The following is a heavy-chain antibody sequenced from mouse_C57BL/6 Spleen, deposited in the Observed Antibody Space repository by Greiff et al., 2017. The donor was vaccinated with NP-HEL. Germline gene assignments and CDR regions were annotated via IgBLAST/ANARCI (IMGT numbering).Heavy chain of an antibody. D-gene: IGHD1-1*02. J-gene: IGHJ2*01. Sequence: VQLQQSGAELARPGASVKMSCKASGYTFTSYTMHWVKQRPGQGLEWIGYINPSSGYTKYNQKFKDKATLTADKSSSTAYMQLSSLASADSAVYYCASGGNYFDYWGQGTTLTVSS. CDR1: GYTFTSYT. CDR3: ASGGNYFDY. CDR2: INPSSGYT. V-gene: IGHV1-4*01.